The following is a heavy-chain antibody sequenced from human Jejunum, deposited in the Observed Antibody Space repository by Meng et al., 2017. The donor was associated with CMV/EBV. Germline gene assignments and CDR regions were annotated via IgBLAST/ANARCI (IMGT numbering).Heavy chain of an antibody. CDR2: IYTSGST. J-gene: IGHJ5*02. CDR3: ARESGSYYWFDP. CDR1: AGPISGYY. Sequence: QGCLQESGPGLVKSSETLSLTCFVSAGPISGYYWSWIRQPAGKGLEWIGRIYTSGSTHYNPSLKSRLTMSVDLAKNQISLKLSSVTAADTAVYYCARESGSYYWFDPWGQGTLVTVSS. D-gene: IGHD1-26*01. V-gene: IGHV4-4*07.